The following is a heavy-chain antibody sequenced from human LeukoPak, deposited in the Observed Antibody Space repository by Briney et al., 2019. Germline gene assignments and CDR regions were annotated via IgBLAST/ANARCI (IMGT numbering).Heavy chain of an antibody. J-gene: IGHJ4*02. CDR3: ARDGSGVWFDY. Sequence: ASVKVSCKASNYTFTSYGISWVRQAPGQGLEWMAWINAYNGDTNYAQKFQGSVTLTTDTSTSTAYMELRSLRSDDTAVYYCARDGSGVWFDYWGQGTLVTVSS. CDR1: NYTFTSYG. D-gene: IGHD3-10*01. V-gene: IGHV1-18*01. CDR2: INAYNGDT.